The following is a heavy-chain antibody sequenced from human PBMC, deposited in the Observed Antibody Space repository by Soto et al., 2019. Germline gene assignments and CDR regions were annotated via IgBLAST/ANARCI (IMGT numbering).Heavy chain of an antibody. CDR1: GFTFSSYG. V-gene: IGHV3-33*01. CDR2: IWYDGSNK. D-gene: IGHD6-13*01. CDR3: ARDMYSSSWYVPIDY. Sequence: QVQRVESGGGVVQPGRSLRLSCAASGFTFSSYGMHCVRQAPGKGLEGVAVIWYDGSNKYYADSVKGRFTISRDNSKNTLYVQMNSLRAEDTAVYYWARDMYSSSWYVPIDYWGQGTLVTVS. J-gene: IGHJ4*02.